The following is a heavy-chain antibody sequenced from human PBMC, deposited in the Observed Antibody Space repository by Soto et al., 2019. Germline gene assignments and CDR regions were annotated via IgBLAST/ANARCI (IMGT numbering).Heavy chain of an antibody. Sequence: EMHLLDSGGGLVQPGGSLRLSCAASGFTFSNYVMSWVRQAPGKGLEWVSSISGSGDNTYYADSVKGRFTISRDNSKNTLFLQINSLRAEDTAVYYCAKLPLVLVLGFDYWGQGTPVTVSS. CDR3: AKLPLVLVLGFDY. J-gene: IGHJ4*02. CDR1: GFTFSNYV. CDR2: ISGSGDNT. D-gene: IGHD2-8*02. V-gene: IGHV3-23*01.